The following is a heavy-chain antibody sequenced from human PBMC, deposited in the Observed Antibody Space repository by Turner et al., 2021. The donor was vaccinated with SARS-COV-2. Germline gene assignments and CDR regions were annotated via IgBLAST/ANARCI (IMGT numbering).Heavy chain of an antibody. V-gene: IGHV3-66*01. CDR3: SRFGGYRGDNDA. J-gene: IGHJ5*02. D-gene: IGHD3-10*01. CDR2: IYSGGST. Sequence: EVQLVESGGGLVHPWWSLRLSCAASGLTVSSNYMSWVRQVPGKGLGWVSVIYSGGSTYYTDAVKGRFTISRDKSKNTLYLQMNSLRAEDTAVYYCSRFGGYRGDNDAWGQGTLVTVSS. CDR1: GLTVSSNY.